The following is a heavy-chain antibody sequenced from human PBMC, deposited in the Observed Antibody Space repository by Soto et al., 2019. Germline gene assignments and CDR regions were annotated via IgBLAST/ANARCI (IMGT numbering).Heavy chain of an antibody. CDR1: GDTFTFYS. J-gene: IGHJ4*02. CDR3: ARSYGSGYRAFGD. CDR2: INPILSMS. V-gene: IGHV1-69*02. D-gene: IGHD3-10*01. Sequence: QVQLVQSGAEVKRPGSSVKVSCKASGDTFTFYSINWVRQAPGLGLEWMGRINPILSMSNYAQRFQGRVTMTADKYTSTAYMELTSLRSADTAIYYWARSYGSGYRAFGDWGEVALCTVSS.